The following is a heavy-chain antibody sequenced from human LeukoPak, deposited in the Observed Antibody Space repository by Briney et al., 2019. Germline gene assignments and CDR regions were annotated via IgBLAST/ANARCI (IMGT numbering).Heavy chain of an antibody. J-gene: IGHJ4*02. CDR2: ISKSDGTT. CDR3: ASAVVAPDQDPPFDY. V-gene: IGHV3-11*01. Sequence: GGSLRLSCAASGITSSDNLMSWIRQAPGKGLEWVSYISKSDGTTYYADTVKGRFTISRDSAKNSVYLYMNSLRAEDTAVYYCASAVVAPDQDPPFDYWGQGTLVTVSS. CDR1: GITSSDNL. D-gene: IGHD2-15*01.